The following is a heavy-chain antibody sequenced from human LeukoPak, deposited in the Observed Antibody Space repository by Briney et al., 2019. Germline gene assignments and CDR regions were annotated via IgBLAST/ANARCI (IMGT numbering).Heavy chain of an antibody. Sequence: PSETLSLTCTVSGGSISSSSYYWGWIRQPPGKGLEWIGSIYYSGSTNYNPSLKSRVTISVDTSKNQFSLKLSSVTAADTAVYYCARTREYYYDSSGYSLAFDYWGQGTLVTVSS. V-gene: IGHV4-39*07. CDR3: ARTREYYYDSSGYSLAFDY. CDR1: GGSISSSSYY. D-gene: IGHD3-22*01. CDR2: IYYSGST. J-gene: IGHJ4*02.